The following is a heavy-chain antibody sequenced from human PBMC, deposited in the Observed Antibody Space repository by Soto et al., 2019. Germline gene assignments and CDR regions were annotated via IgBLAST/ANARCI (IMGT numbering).Heavy chain of an antibody. CDR1: GFTLSDHY. CDR2: RRNKPNSHTR. J-gene: IGHJ6*02. D-gene: IGHD2-8*01. CDR3: SRGRMVSTSISGMAV. Sequence: EVQLVESGGGLVQPGGSLRLSCATSGFTLSDHYMDWVRQAPGKGLEWVGRRRNKPNSHTRDYAASVKGRFPTSRDDSKASVYLQMSSLKSGDMGVYYCSRGRMVSTSISGMAVCGQGTTVTVSS. V-gene: IGHV3-72*01.